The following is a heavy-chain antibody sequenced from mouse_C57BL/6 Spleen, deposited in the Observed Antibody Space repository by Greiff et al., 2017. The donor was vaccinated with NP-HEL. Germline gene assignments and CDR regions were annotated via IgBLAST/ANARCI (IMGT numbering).Heavy chain of an antibody. CDR3: AKEEANWDVGAMDY. V-gene: IGHV1-72*01. CDR1: GYTFTSYW. Sequence: VQLQQSGAELVKPGASVKMSCKASGYTFTSYWMHWVKQRPGRGLEWIGRIDPNSGGTKYNEKFKSKATLTVDKPSSTAYMQLSSLTSEDSAVYYCAKEEANWDVGAMDYWGQGTSVTVSS. D-gene: IGHD4-1*01. CDR2: IDPNSGGT. J-gene: IGHJ4*01.